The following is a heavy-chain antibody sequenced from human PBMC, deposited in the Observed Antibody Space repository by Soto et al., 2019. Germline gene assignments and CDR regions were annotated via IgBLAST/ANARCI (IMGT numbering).Heavy chain of an antibody. CDR3: ARDSGSSSDYYGMDV. CDR2: ISGSGGST. V-gene: IGHV3-23*01. CDR1: GFTFSSYA. Sequence: PEGSLRLSCAASGFTFSSYAMSWVRQAPGKGLEWVSAISGSGGSTYYADSVKGRFTISRDNAKNSLYLQMSSLRAEDTAVYYCARDSGSSSDYYGMDVWGQGTTVTVSS. J-gene: IGHJ6*02. D-gene: IGHD6-13*01.